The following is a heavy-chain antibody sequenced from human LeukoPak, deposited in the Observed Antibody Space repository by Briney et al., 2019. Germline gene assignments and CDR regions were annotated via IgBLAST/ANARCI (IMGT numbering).Heavy chain of an antibody. D-gene: IGHD2-8*02. V-gene: IGHV3-21*01. J-gene: IGHJ5*02. CDR1: GFTFNTHT. Sequence: GGSLRLSCAASGFTFNTHTMNWVRQAPGKGLEWVSSIDSSSSSIYYADSVKGRFTVSRDNARNSLYLQINSLRAEDTAVYYCVRIPNTAGLPNWLDPWGRGTLVSVSS. CDR2: IDSSSSSI. CDR3: VRIPNTAGLPNWLDP.